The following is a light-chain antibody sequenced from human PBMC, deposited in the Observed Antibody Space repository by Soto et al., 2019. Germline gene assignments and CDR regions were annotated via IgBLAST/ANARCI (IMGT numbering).Light chain of an antibody. J-gene: IGKJ4*01. CDR3: QQYDTYPLT. V-gene: IGKV1-5*01. CDR2: DAS. Sequence: DVQMTQYPSSLSASVGDRVTITCRASQSINNLLAWYQQKPGKAPKFLIYDASTLETGVPSRFSGSASGTEFTLTISGLQPEDVASYYCQQYDTYPLTFGGGTRVELK. CDR1: QSINNL.